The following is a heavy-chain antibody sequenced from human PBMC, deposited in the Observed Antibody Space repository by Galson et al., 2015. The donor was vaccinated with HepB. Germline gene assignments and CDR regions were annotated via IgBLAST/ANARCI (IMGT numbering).Heavy chain of an antibody. V-gene: IGHV1-46*01. J-gene: IGHJ5*02. CDR3: ARDRGGHGSGSYYNLNWFDP. CDR2: INPSGGST. CDR1: GYTFTSYY. D-gene: IGHD3-10*01. Sequence: SCKASGYTFTSYYMHWVRQAPGQGLEWMGIINPSGGSTSYAQKFQGRVTMTRDTSTSTVYMELSSLRSEDTAVYYCARDRGGHGSGSYYNLNWFDPWGQGTLVTVSS.